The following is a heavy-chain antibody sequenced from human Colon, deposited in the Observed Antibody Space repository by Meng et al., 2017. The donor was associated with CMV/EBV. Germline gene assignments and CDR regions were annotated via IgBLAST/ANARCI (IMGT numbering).Heavy chain of an antibody. V-gene: IGHV4-61*03. D-gene: IGHD4/OR15-4a*01. CDR1: GDSVNTRDYY. Sequence: SETLSLTCSVSGDSVNTRDYYWTWVRQSPGTPHQTLQWIGYMYSGGTANYNPSLGRRLTISVDTSKNLFSLSLTSVTAVDTATYYCARVNARIPGALRDWGQGVLVTVSS. J-gene: IGHJ4*02. CDR2: MYSGGTA. CDR3: ARVNARIPGALRD.